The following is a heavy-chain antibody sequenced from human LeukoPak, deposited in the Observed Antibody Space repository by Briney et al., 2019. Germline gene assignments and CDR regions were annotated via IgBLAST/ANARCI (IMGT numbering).Heavy chain of an antibody. CDR1: GDSISSVHS. J-gene: IGHJ5*02. V-gene: IGHV4-38-2*02. D-gene: IGHD3-22*01. CDR2: IHHSGST. CDR3: ARGTDYYDSSGWLDP. Sequence: PSETLSLTCTVSGDSISSVHSWDWIRQPPGRGREWFGSIHHSGSTWYNPSLKSRVTISLDTSQTQISLRVTSVTAADTAVYYCARGTDYYDSSGWLDPWGQGTLVTVSS.